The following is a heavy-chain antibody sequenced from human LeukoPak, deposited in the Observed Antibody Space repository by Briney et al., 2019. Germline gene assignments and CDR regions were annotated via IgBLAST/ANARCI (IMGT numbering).Heavy chain of an antibody. CDR1: GFTFKDYA. Sequence: GGSLRLSCAASGFTFKDYAMNWVRQAPGKGLEWVSSISSSSSYIYYADSVKGRFTISRDNAKNSLYLQMNSLRAEDTAVYYCARCKSNYYYYGMDVWGQGTTVTVSS. J-gene: IGHJ6*02. V-gene: IGHV3-21*01. D-gene: IGHD2-8*01. CDR3: ARCKSNYYYYGMDV. CDR2: ISSSSSYI.